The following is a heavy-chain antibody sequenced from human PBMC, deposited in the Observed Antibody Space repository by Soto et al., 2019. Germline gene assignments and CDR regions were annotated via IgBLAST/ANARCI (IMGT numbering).Heavy chain of an antibody. Sequence: QVQLVESGGGVVQPGRSLRLSCAASGFTFSSYAMHWVRQAPGKGLEWVAVISYDGSNKYYADSVKGRFTISRDNSKNTLYLQMNSLRAEDTAVYYCARDGGWPPSALFDYWGQGTLVTVSS. J-gene: IGHJ4*02. CDR2: ISYDGSNK. D-gene: IGHD6-19*01. V-gene: IGHV3-30-3*01. CDR1: GFTFSSYA. CDR3: ARDGGWPPSALFDY.